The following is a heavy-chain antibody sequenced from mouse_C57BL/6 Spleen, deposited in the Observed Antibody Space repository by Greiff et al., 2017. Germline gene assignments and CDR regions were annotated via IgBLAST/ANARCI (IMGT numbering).Heavy chain of an antibody. CDR2: KRSKSNNYAT. V-gene: IGHV10-1*01. CDR1: GFSFNTYA. J-gene: IGHJ3*01. Sequence: EADGGLVQPKGSLKLSCAASGFSFNTYAMNWVRQAPGKGLEWVARKRSKSNNYATYYADSVKDRFTISRDDSESMLYLQMNNLKTEDTAMYYCVRDAYDGAWFAYWGQGTLVTVSA. D-gene: IGHD2-2*01. CDR3: VRDAYDGAWFAY.